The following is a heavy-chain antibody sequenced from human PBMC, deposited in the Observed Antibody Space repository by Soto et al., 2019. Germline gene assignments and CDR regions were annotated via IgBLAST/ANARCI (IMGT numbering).Heavy chain of an antibody. CDR3: ATDWNADYIIDY. Sequence: VQLQESGPGLVKPSETLSLTCTVSGGSFSTYYWNWIRQPPGKGLEWIGFIYNSGSTNYNPSLKSRVTISADTSKNQISLSLSSVTAADTAVYYCATDWNADYIIDYWGQGTLVTVSS. CDR1: GGSFSTYY. V-gene: IGHV4-59*03. D-gene: IGHD1-1*01. J-gene: IGHJ4*02. CDR2: IYNSGST.